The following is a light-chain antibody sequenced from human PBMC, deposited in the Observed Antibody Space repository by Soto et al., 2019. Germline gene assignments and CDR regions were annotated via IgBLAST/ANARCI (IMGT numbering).Light chain of an antibody. J-gene: IGKJ1*01. CDR2: WAS. CDR3: QQYYNTPWT. Sequence: DIVMTQSPDSLAVSLGERATINCKSSQSVLHSSNNKNYLAWYQQQPGQPPRLLIYWASTRESGVPDRFSGSGSGTDFTLTISSLQAEDVAVYYCQQYYNTPWTFGQGTKVEIE. V-gene: IGKV4-1*01. CDR1: QSVLHSSNNKNY.